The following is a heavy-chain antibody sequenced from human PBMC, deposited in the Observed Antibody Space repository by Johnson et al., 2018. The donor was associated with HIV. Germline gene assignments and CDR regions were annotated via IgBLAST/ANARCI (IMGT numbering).Heavy chain of an antibody. D-gene: IGHD6-19*01. CDR2: ISYDGSNK. V-gene: IGHV3-30*03. Sequence: QVQLVESGGGVVQPGRSLRLSCAASGFTFSSSGMHWVRQAPGKGLEWVAVISYDGSNKYYADSVKGRFTISRDNSKNTLYLRMNSLRAEDTAWYYCARDWGSSGWIDAFDIWGQGTMVTVSS. CDR1: GFTFSSSG. J-gene: IGHJ3*02. CDR3: ARDWGSSGWIDAFDI.